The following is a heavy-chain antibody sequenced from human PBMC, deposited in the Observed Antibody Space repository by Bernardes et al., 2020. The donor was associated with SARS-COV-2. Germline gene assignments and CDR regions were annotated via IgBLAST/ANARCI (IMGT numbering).Heavy chain of an antibody. V-gene: IGHV4-31*03. Sequence: SETLSLTCTVSGGSISSGGYYWSWIRQHLGKGLEWIGYIYYSGSTYYNPSLKSRVTISVDTSKNQFSLKLSSVTAADMAVYYCARDVGKNNHRLFFDYWSHGTLVTVSS. CDR1: GGSISSGGYY. CDR3: ARDVGKNNHRLFFDY. CDR2: IYYSGST. J-gene: IGHJ4*01. D-gene: IGHD1-1*01.